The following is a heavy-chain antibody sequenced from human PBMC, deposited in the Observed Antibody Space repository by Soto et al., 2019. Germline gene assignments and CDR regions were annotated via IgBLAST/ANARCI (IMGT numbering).Heavy chain of an antibody. D-gene: IGHD2-2*01. CDR2: LYPGDSET. Sequence: GESLKISCKGSGYSFTSYLIGWARQMPGKSMEWMGILYPGDSETRYSPSFQGQATISADKATSTSNWQLSSLKASEIAMHSCGGHARDIVVVPADILDYWGQGTLCSVAS. CDR3: GGHARDIVVVPADILDY. CDR1: GYSFTSYL. V-gene: IGHV5-51*01. J-gene: IGHJ4*02.